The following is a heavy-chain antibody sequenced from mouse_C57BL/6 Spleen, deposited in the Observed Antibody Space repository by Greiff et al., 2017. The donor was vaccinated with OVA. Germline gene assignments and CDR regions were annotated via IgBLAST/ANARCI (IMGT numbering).Heavy chain of an antibody. V-gene: IGHV1-80*01. CDR2: IYPGDGDT. J-gene: IGHJ4*01. D-gene: IGHD2-2*01. Sequence: QVQLKQSGAELVKPGASVKISCKASGYAFSSYWMNWVKQRPGKGLEWIGQIYPGDGDTNYNGKFKGKATLTADKSSSTAYMQLSSLTSEDSAVYFCARKGGYEDYAMDYWGQGTSVTVSS. CDR3: ARKGGYEDYAMDY. CDR1: GYAFSSYW.